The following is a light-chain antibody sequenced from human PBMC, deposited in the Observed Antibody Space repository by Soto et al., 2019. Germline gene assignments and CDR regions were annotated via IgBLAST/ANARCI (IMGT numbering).Light chain of an antibody. CDR1: RSLSSIF. V-gene: IGKV3-20*01. CDR2: GAS. CDR3: QQYGDSPQT. J-gene: IGKJ1*01. Sequence: EIVLTQSPGTLSLSPGERATLSCRASRSLSSIFLAWYQHKPGQAPRLLIFGASSRATGIPDRFSGSGSGTDFTLTISRLEPEDFAVSYCQQYGDSPQTFGQGTKVEIK.